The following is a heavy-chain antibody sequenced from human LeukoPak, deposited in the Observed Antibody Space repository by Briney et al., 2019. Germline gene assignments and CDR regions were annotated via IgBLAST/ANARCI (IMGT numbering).Heavy chain of an antibody. CDR1: GYTFTRYG. V-gene: IGHV1-18*01. D-gene: IGHD3-10*01. Sequence: ASVTVSCKASGYTFTRYGISWVRQAPGQGLEWMGWISTYNGKTNYAERLQGRVTMTTDTSTSTAYMELRSLRSDDTAIYYCGRDYDSGTYYTFYWGQGTLVTVSS. J-gene: IGHJ4*02. CDR3: GRDYDSGTYYTFY. CDR2: ISTYNGKT.